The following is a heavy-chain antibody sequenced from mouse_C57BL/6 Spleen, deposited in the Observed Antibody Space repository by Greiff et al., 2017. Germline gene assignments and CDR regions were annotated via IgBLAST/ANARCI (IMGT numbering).Heavy chain of an antibody. CDR1: GYSFTGYF. V-gene: IGHV1-20*01. Sequence: EVKLQESGPELVKPGDSVKISCKASGYSFTGYFMNWVMQSHGKSLEWIGRINPYNGDTFYNQKFKGKATLTVDKSSSTAHMELRSLTSEDSAVYYCARKVYDYDGDYFDYWGQGTTLTVSS. CDR2: INPYNGDT. CDR3: ARKVYDYDGDYFDY. D-gene: IGHD2-4*01. J-gene: IGHJ2*01.